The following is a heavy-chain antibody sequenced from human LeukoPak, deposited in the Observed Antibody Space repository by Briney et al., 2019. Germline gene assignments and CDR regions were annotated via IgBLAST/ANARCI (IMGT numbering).Heavy chain of an antibody. J-gene: IGHJ5*02. CDR1: GGSISSSSYY. V-gene: IGHV4-39*01. CDR3: ARLNYYGSGSYELDP. CDR2: IYYSGST. D-gene: IGHD3-10*01. Sequence: SETLSLTCTVSGGSISSSSYYWGWIRQPPGKGLEWIGSIYYSGSTYYNPSLKSRVTISVDTSKNQFSLKLSSVTAADTAVYYCARLNYYGSGSYELDPWGRGTLVTVSS.